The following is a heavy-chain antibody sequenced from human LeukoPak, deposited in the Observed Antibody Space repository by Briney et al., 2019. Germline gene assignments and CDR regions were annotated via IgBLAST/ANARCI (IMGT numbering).Heavy chain of an antibody. CDR3: ARAYCSGGSCHFDY. V-gene: IGHV4-59*08. J-gene: IGHJ4*02. D-gene: IGHD2-15*01. Sequence: ASETLSLTCTVSGGSISSYYWSWIRQPPGKGLEWIGYIYYSGNTDSNPSLKSRVTISVDTSKNQFSLKLSSVTAADTAVYYCARAYCSGGSCHFDYWGQGTLVTVSS. CDR2: IYYSGNT. CDR1: GGSISSYY.